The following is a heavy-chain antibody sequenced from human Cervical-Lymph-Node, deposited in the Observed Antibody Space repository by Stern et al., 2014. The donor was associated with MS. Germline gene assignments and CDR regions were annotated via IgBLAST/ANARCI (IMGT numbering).Heavy chain of an antibody. CDR1: GFVFRRYA. Sequence: VQLVESGGGVVQPGRSLRLSCAASGFVFRRYALHWVRQATGKGLECVALISYDGRDKYYTDSVKGRFSVSRDNFNNTVELEMNSLRLEDTAVYYCAKGGSGSYLDWGQGSLVTVSS. J-gene: IGHJ4*02. V-gene: IGHV3-30*04. D-gene: IGHD1-26*01. CDR2: ISYDGRDK. CDR3: AKGGSGSYLD.